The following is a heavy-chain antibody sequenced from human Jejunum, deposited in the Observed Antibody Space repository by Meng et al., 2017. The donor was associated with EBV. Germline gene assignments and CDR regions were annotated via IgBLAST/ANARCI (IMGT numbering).Heavy chain of an antibody. CDR2: ISSGSSFI. CDR3: VRDSSFNVH. CDR1: VCTLSSYS. J-gene: IGHJ4*02. Sequence: EAQLGESGGVLDKPGGAWHLSCAAAVCTLSSYSMNWVRQAPGKGLEWVSYISSGSSFIYYADSVKGRFTISRDDAKNSLFLQLNSLRAEDTAVYYCVRDSSFNVHWGQGTLVTVSS. D-gene: IGHD3-16*02. V-gene: IGHV3-21*02.